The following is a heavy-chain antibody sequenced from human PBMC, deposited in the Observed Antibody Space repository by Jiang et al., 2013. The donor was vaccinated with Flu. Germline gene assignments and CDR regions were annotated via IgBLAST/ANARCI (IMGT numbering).Heavy chain of an antibody. CDR2: ISYSGST. CDR1: GGSISTYY. D-gene: IGHD5-24*01. V-gene: IGHV4-59*01. J-gene: IGHJ4*02. CDR3: ARTTIDLLLDY. Sequence: KPSETLSLTCTVSGGSISTYYWSWIRQPPGKGLEWIGYISYSGSTNYNPSLKSRVTISLDTSQNHFSLKLSSVTTADTAVYYCARTTIDLLLDYWGQGTLVTVSS.